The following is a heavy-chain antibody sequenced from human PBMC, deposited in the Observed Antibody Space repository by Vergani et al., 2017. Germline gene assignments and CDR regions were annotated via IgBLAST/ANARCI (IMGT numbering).Heavy chain of an antibody. J-gene: IGHJ4*02. CDR1: GFTFSSYA. Sequence: EVHLLESGGGLVQPGGSLRLSCAASGFTFSSYAMNWVRQAPGKGLEWVSAISDSGGITYYADSVKGRFTISRDNSKNSLYLQMNSLRAEDTAVYYCARGASGDYVSSFDYWGQGTLVTVSS. CDR2: ISDSGGIT. CDR3: ARGASGDYVSSFDY. V-gene: IGHV3-23*01. D-gene: IGHD4-17*01.